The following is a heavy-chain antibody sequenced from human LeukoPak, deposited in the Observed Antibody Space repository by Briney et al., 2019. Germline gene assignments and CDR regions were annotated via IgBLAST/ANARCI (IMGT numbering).Heavy chain of an antibody. CDR2: INPNSGGT. V-gene: IGHV1-2*02. CDR1: RYTFTGYY. Sequence: GASVEVSCKASRYTFTGYYMHWGRQAPGQGLEWMGWINPNSGGTNYAQKFQGRVTMTRDTSISTAYMELSRLRSDDTAVYYCARVRGSYILYYFDYWGQGTLVTVSS. D-gene: IGHD3-16*01. J-gene: IGHJ4*02. CDR3: ARVRGSYILYYFDY.